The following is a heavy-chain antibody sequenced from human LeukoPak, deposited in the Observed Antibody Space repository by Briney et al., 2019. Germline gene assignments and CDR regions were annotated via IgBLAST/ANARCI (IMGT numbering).Heavy chain of an antibody. V-gene: IGHV1-2*02. D-gene: IGHD3-16*01. CDR3: ARVPGYVPFFDS. Sequence: ASVKVSCKASGYTFTGYYMHWVRQAPGQGLEWMGWINPNSGGTNYAQKFQGRVTMTRDTSISTAYMELSRLRSDDTAVYYCARVPGYVPFFDSWGQGTLVTVSS. CDR2: INPNSGGT. CDR1: GYTFTGYY. J-gene: IGHJ4*02.